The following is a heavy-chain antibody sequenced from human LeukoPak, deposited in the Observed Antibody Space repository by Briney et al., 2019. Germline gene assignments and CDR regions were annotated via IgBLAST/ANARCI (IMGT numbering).Heavy chain of an antibody. V-gene: IGHV3-23*01. CDR1: GFTFSSYA. J-gene: IGHJ4*02. Sequence: PGGSLRLSCAASGFTFSSYAMNWVRQAPGKGLEWVSAISSSGGSTWYADSVKGRFTISRDNSKSTLYLQMYSLRAEDTALYYCAKNYDSTGYYYYFDYWGQGTLVTVS. D-gene: IGHD3-22*01. CDR2: ISSSGGST. CDR3: AKNYDSTGYYYYFDY.